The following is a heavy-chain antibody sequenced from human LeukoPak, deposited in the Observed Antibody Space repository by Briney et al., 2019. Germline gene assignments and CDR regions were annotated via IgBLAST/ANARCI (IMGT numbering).Heavy chain of an antibody. CDR1: GFTFSDYS. J-gene: IGHJ4*02. D-gene: IGHD5-12*01. V-gene: IGHV3-48*04. CDR3: ARDHRYAFDN. CDR2: VGISSGNT. Sequence: GGSLRLSCAASGFTFSDYSMNWARQAPGKGLEWISYVGISSGNTKYADSVKGRFTISGDSAKNSVFLQMNSLRVEDTAVYYCARDHRYAFDNWGQGTLVTVSS.